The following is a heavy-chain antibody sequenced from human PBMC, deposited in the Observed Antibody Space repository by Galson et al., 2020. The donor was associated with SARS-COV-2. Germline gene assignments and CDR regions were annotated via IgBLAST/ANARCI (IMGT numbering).Heavy chain of an antibody. CDR3: ARDPLRLGAFDI. CDR2: IYYSGST. CDR1: GGSISSGDYY. V-gene: IGHV4-30-4*01. J-gene: IGHJ3*02. Sequence: SETLSLTCTVSGGSISSGDYYWSRIRQPPGKGLEWIGYIYYSGSTYYNPSLKSRVTISVDTSKNQFSLKLSSVTAADTAVYYCARDPLRLGAFDIWGQGTMVTVSS.